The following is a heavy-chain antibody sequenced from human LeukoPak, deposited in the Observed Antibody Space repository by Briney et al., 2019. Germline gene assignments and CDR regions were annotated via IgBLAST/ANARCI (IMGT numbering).Heavy chain of an antibody. Sequence: GASVKVSCKASGGTFSSYAISWVRQAPGQGLEWMGWINPNSGGTNYAQKFQGRVTMTRDTSISTAYMELSRLRSDDTAVYYCARDAYDSSGYYLDYWGQGTLVTVSS. D-gene: IGHD3-22*01. CDR2: INPNSGGT. V-gene: IGHV1-2*02. CDR3: ARDAYDSSGYYLDY. CDR1: GGTFSSYA. J-gene: IGHJ4*02.